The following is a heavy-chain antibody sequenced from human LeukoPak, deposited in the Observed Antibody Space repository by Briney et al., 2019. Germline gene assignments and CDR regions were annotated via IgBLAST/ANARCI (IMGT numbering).Heavy chain of an antibody. CDR3: ARVRHTMIVGGNAFDN. V-gene: IGHV4-59*01. CDR2: IYYSGST. CDR1: GGSISSYY. J-gene: IGHJ3*02. D-gene: IGHD3-22*01. Sequence: SETLSLTCTVSGGSISSYYWSWIRQPRGKGLEWIGYIYYSGSTNYNPSLKSRVTISVDTSKNQFSLKLSSVTAADTAVYYCARVRHTMIVGGNAFDNWGQGTMVTVSS.